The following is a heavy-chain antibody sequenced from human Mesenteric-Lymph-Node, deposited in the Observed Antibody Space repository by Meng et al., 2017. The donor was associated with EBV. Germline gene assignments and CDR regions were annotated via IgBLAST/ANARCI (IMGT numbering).Heavy chain of an antibody. Sequence: QPQPLESAPGLLMPSGTLSLICTVSSDSISITISHCGWIRQPQGKGLEWIGSIYYSGTTYFNPSLESRVSISVDTSKKQFSLRLTSVTAADTAVYYCARQYGSSFDYWGQGTLVTVSS. D-gene: IGHD3-10*01. V-gene: IGHV4-39*01. CDR1: SDSISITISH. CDR3: ARQYGSSFDY. CDR2: IYYSGTT. J-gene: IGHJ4*02.